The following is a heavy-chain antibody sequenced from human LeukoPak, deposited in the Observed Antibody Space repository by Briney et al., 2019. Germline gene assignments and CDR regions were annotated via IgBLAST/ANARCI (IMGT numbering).Heavy chain of an antibody. CDR1: GFAFSSYA. D-gene: IGHD6-19*01. CDR2: ISGSGGST. CDR3: AKDWLGSGWYRFDY. V-gene: IGHV3-23*01. J-gene: IGHJ4*02. Sequence: GGSLRLSCAASGFAFSSYAMSWVRQTPGKGLEWVSAISGSGGSTYYADSVKGRFTISRDNSKNTLYLQMNSLRAEDTAVYYCAKDWLGSGWYRFDYWGQGTLVTVSS.